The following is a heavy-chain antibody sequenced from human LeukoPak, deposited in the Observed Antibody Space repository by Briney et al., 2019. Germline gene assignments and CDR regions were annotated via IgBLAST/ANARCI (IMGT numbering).Heavy chain of an antibody. V-gene: IGHV1-18*01. Sequence: ASVKVSCKASGYTFTSYGISWVRQAPGQGLEWMGWISAYNGNTNYAQKLQGRVTMTTDTSTSTAYMELRSLRSDDTAVYYCARRNYYDSSGYLDAFDIWGQGTMVTVSS. D-gene: IGHD3-22*01. CDR1: GYTFTSYG. CDR3: ARRNYYDSSGYLDAFDI. CDR2: ISAYNGNT. J-gene: IGHJ3*02.